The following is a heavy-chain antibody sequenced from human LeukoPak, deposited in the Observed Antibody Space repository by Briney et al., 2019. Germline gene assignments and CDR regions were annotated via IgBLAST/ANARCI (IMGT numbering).Heavy chain of an antibody. CDR1: GFTFTNAW. CDR3: TTLYYYDSSGYV. Sequence: AGGSLRLSCAASGFTFTNAWMTWVRQAPGKGLEWVGRIKSKTDGGTTDYAAPVKGRFTISRDDSKNTLYLQMNSLKTEDTAVYYCTTLYYYDSSGYVWGQGTLVTVSS. J-gene: IGHJ4*02. D-gene: IGHD3-22*01. CDR2: IKSKTDGGTT. V-gene: IGHV3-15*01.